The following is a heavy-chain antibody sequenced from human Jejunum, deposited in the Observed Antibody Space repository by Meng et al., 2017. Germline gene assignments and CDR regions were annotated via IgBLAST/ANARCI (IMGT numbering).Heavy chain of an antibody. CDR3: ARLYYYESSGYYPFDY. Sequence: GSLKISCKGSGYTFSSYWIAWVRQMPGKGLEWMGIISPGDSDARYSPSFQGQVTISADTSISTAYLQWSSLKASDTAIYYCARLYYYESSGYYPFDYWGQGTLVTVSS. J-gene: IGHJ4*02. CDR1: GYTFSSYW. D-gene: IGHD3-22*01. CDR2: ISPGDSDA. V-gene: IGHV5-51*01.